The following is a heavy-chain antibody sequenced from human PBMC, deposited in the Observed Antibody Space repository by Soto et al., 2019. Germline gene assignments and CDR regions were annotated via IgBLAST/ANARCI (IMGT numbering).Heavy chain of an antibody. CDR3: ARHSSSWPIFDY. J-gene: IGHJ4*02. D-gene: IGHD6-13*01. V-gene: IGHV4-59*08. Sequence: SETLSLTCTVSGGSIGNSYWSWIRQSPGKGLEWIGYVYYSGSSNYNPSLKSRVSISVDTSKNQFSLKLSSVTAADTAVYYCARHSSSWPIFDYWGQGTLVTVSS. CDR2: VYYSGSS. CDR1: GGSIGNSY.